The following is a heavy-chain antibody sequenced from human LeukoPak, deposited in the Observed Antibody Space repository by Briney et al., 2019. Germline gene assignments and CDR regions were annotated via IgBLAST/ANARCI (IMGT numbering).Heavy chain of an antibody. CDR2: ISGSGGST. J-gene: IGHJ4*02. CDR1: GFTFSSYA. V-gene: IGHV3-23*01. CDR3: AKILPYGSAKEYYFDY. Sequence: PGGSLRLSCAASGFTFSSYAMSWVRQAPGKGLEWVSAISGSGGSTYYADSVKGRFTISRDNSKNTLYLQMNSLRAEDTAVYYCAKILPYGSAKEYYFDYWGQGTLVTVSS. D-gene: IGHD3-10*01.